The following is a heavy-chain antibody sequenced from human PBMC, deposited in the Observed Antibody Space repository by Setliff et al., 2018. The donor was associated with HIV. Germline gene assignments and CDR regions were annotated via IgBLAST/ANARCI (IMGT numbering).Heavy chain of an antibody. V-gene: IGHV3-53*01. CDR3: AREFGPRPYDY. Sequence: GGSLRLSCAASGFTVSDNYMTWVRQAPRKGLEWVSVIYSAGTTYYADSVKGRFTISRDNARHSVYLQMNSLRAEDTAVYFCAREFGPRPYDYWGQGTLVTVSS. J-gene: IGHJ4*02. D-gene: IGHD3-10*01. CDR1: GFTVSDNY. CDR2: IYSAGTT.